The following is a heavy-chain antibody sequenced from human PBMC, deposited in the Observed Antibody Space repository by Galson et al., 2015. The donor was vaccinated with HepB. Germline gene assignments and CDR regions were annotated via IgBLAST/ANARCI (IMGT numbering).Heavy chain of an antibody. CDR3: ARHSSERFDWLYPSRGDAFDI. J-gene: IGHJ3*02. V-gene: IGHV4-39*01. CDR2: IYYSGST. Sequence: ETLSLTCTVSGGSISSSSYYWGWIRQPPGKGLEWIGSIYYSGSTYYNPSLKSRVTISVDTSKNQFSLKLSSVTAADTAVYYCARHSSERFDWLYPSRGDAFDIWGQGTMVTVSS. D-gene: IGHD3-9*01. CDR1: GGSISSSSYY.